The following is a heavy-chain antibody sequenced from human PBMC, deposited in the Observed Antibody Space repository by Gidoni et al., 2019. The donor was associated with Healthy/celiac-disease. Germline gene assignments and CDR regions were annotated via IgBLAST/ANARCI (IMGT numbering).Heavy chain of an antibody. Sequence: QVQLVQSGAEVKKPGASVKVSCKASGSTFTSYYMPWVRQAPGQGLEWMGIINPSGGSTSYAQKFQGRVTMTRDTFTSTVYMELSSLRSEDTAVYYCARGGPIVVVVAARGYYFDYWGQGTLVTVSS. CDR1: GSTFTSYY. D-gene: IGHD2-15*01. V-gene: IGHV1-46*01. J-gene: IGHJ4*02. CDR3: ARGGPIVVVVAARGYYFDY. CDR2: INPSGGST.